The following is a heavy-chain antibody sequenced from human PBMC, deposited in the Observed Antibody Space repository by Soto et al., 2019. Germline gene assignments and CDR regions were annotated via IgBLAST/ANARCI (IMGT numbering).Heavy chain of an antibody. J-gene: IGHJ6*02. Sequence: SETLSLTCAVYCGSFSGYYWSWIRQPPGKGLEWIGEINHSGSTNYNPSLKSRVTISVDTSKNQFSLKLSSVTAADTAVYYCASVWSGYTSYYYGMDVWGQGTTVNVSS. CDR1: CGSFSGYY. CDR2: INHSGST. D-gene: IGHD3-3*01. CDR3: ASVWSGYTSYYYGMDV. V-gene: IGHV4-34*01.